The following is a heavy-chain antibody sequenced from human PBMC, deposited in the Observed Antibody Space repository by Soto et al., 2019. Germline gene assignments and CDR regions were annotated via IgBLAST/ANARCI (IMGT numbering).Heavy chain of an antibody. J-gene: IGHJ5*02. V-gene: IGHV1-3*01. CDR3: ARSPVFENWFDP. CDR1: GYTFTSYA. Sequence: ASVKVSCKASGYTFTSYAMHWVRQAPGQRLEWMGWINAGNGNTKYSQKFQGRVTITRDTSASTAYMELSSLRSEDTAVYYCARSPVFENWFDPWGQGTLVTVSS. CDR2: INAGNGNT.